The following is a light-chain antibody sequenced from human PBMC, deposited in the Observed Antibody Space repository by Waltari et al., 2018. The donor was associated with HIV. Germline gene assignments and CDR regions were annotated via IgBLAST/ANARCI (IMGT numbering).Light chain of an antibody. CDR2: DAN. CDR3: SSYFSPGGLV. V-gene: IGLV2-14*01. Sequence: QSALTQPASVSASLGQSVTISCITTRTDFTTYDSISWYQHHPGKAPQLVIYDANVRPSGAPFRFSGSKSGNTASLIISDVQPEDEAHYYCSSYFSPGGLVFGGGTKLTVL. CDR1: RTDFTTYDS. J-gene: IGLJ3*02.